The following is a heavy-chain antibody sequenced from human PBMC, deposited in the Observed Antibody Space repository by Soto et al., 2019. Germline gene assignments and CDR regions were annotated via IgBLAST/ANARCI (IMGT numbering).Heavy chain of an antibody. CDR2: INSDGSTT. CDR1: GFTFSSYW. V-gene: IGHV3-74*01. D-gene: IGHD6-13*01. Sequence: EVKLVESGGVSVQPGGSLRLSCAASGFTFSSYWMHWVRQAPGKGLVWVSRINSDGSTTDYAASVKGRFTISRGNVKNAVYVQMSSRGAEDTALYYPALLLYSDVMAPSAIDSWGQGALVTVSS. CDR3: ALLLYSDVMAPSAIDS. J-gene: IGHJ4*02.